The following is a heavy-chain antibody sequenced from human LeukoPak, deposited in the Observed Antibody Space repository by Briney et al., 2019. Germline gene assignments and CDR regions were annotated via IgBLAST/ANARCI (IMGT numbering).Heavy chain of an antibody. Sequence: SETLSLTCTVSGGSISSSSYYWGWIRQPPGKGLEWIGSIYYSGSTYYNPSLKSRVTISVDTSKNQFSLKLSSVTAADTAVYYCARAVSARRWFDPWGQGTLVTVSS. CDR1: GGSISSSSYY. J-gene: IGHJ5*02. CDR3: ARAVSARRWFDP. D-gene: IGHD6-13*01. V-gene: IGHV4-39*01. CDR2: IYYSGST.